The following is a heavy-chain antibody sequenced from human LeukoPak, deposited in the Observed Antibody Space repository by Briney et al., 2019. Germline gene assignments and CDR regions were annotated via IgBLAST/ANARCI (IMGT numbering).Heavy chain of an antibody. J-gene: IGHJ4*02. Sequence: GRSLRLSCATSGFTFSSYGFHWVRQAPGKGLEWVANIKQDGSKKNYVDSVKGRFTISRDNAKNSLYLQMNSLRAEDTAVYYCATPLDYYDSSGYHQGGDWGQGTLVTVSS. CDR1: GFTFSSYG. D-gene: IGHD3-22*01. V-gene: IGHV3-7*03. CDR3: ATPLDYYDSSGYHQGGD. CDR2: IKQDGSKK.